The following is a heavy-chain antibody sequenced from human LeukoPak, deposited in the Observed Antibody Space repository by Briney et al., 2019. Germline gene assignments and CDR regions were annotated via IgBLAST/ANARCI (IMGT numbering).Heavy chain of an antibody. CDR1: GGSFSGYY. CDR3: ARFDNTAAGCDY. D-gene: IGHD6-13*01. Sequence: SDTLSLTCAVYGGSFSGYYWSWIRQPPRKGLEWIGEINHSGSTNYNPSLKSRVTISVDTSKNQFSLKLSSVTAADTAVYYCARFDNTAAGCDYWGQGTLATVSS. CDR2: INHSGST. J-gene: IGHJ4*02. V-gene: IGHV4-34*01.